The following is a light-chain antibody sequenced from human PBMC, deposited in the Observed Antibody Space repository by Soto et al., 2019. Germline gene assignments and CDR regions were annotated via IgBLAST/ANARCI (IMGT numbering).Light chain of an antibody. CDR1: QSVRSTH. V-gene: IGKV3-20*01. CDR2: GAS. J-gene: IGKJ1*01. CDR3: QRHGAT. Sequence: EIVLTQSPGTLSLSPGERATLSCRASQSVRSTHLAWYQQKPGQAPRLLIYGASTRAPGIPARFSGSGSETEFTLTISRLEPEDSAAYYCQRHGATFGQGTKVDIK.